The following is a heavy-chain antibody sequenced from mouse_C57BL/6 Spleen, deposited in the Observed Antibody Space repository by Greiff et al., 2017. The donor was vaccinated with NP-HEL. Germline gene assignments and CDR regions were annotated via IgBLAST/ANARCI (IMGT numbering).Heavy chain of an antibody. V-gene: IGHV1-53*01. J-gene: IGHJ3*01. Sequence: QVQLQQPGTELVKPGASVKLSCKASGYTFTSYWMHWVKQRPGQGLEWIGNINPSNGGTNYNEKFKSKATLTVDKSSSTAYMQLSSLTSEDSAVYYCARGGLIYDGYYGGFAYWGQGTLVTVSA. D-gene: IGHD2-3*01. CDR1: GYTFTSYW. CDR2: INPSNGGT. CDR3: ARGGLIYDGYYGGFAY.